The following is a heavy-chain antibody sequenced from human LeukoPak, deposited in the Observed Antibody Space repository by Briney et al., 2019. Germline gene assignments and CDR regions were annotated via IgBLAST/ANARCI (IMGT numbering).Heavy chain of an antibody. CDR1: GASISTYY. CDR2: IAPSGSA. Sequence: PSETLSLTCTASGASISTYYWSWIRQPPGEGLEWIAYIAPSGSAVYNPSLNSRLTVSVDTSKNQFSLKLNPVTAADTAVYYCARHLATTVTRGYSCHPMDVWGKGTTVSVSS. D-gene: IGHD4-17*01. V-gene: IGHV4-4*09. CDR3: ARHLATTVTRGYSCHPMDV. J-gene: IGHJ6*03.